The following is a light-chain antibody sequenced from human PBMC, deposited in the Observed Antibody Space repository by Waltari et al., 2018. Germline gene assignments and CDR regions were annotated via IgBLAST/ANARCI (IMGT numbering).Light chain of an antibody. CDR3: MQALQSPPT. CDR2: LGS. J-gene: IGKJ4*01. CDR1: QGLLFSNGYNY. Sequence: DIVMTQSPLSLPVTPGEAASISCRSSQGLLFSNGYNYLDWYLQKPGQSPQLLIYLGSNRASGVPDRFSGSGSGTDFTLKITRVEAEDVGVYYCMQALQSPPTFGGGTKVDIK. V-gene: IGKV2-28*01.